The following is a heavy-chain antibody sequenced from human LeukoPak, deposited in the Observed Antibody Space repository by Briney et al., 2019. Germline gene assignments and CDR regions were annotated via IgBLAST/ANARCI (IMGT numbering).Heavy chain of an antibody. D-gene: IGHD1-14*01. V-gene: IGHV3-23*01. Sequence: GGSLRLSCAASGFTFSSYGMSWVRQAPGKGLEWVSGISGSGGGTYYTDSVKGRFTISRGNSKNTLYLQMNSLRAEDTAIYYCAKGFGTSGIDYWGQGTLVAVSS. CDR2: ISGSGGGT. CDR1: GFTFSSYG. J-gene: IGHJ4*02. CDR3: AKGFGTSGIDY.